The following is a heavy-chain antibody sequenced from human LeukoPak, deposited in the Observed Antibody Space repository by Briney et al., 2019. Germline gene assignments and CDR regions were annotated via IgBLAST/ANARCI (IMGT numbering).Heavy chain of an antibody. J-gene: IGHJ6*02. D-gene: IGHD2-15*01. CDR1: GGTFSSYA. CDR2: IIPILGIA. V-gene: IGHV1-69*04. Sequence: GSSVKVSCKASGGTFSSYAISWVRQAPGQGLEWMGRIIPILGIASYAQKFQGRVTITADKSTSTAYMELSSLRSEDTAVYYCARDIVVVVAETGMDVWGQGTTVTVSS. CDR3: ARDIVVVVAETGMDV.